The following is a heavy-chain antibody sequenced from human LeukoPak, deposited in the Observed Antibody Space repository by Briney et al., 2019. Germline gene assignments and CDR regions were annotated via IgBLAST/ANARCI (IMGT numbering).Heavy chain of an antibody. D-gene: IGHD6-13*01. CDR2: INHSGST. J-gene: IGHJ4*02. V-gene: IGHV4-34*01. CDR1: GFTFSSYA. Sequence: GSLRPSCAASGFTFSSYAMSWVRQAPGKGLEWVGEINHSGSTNYNPSLKSRVTISVDTSKNQFSLKLSSVTAADTAVYYCARDSSSWYSHDYWGQGTLVTVSS. CDR3: ARDSSSWYSHDY.